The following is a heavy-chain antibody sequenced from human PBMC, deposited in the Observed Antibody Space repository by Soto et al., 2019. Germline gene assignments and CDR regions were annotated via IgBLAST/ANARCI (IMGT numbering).Heavy chain of an antibody. CDR2: INHSGST. CDR3: ARGTIFAVKGNYNYYYGMDV. V-gene: IGHV4-34*01. D-gene: IGHD3-3*01. CDR1: GGSFSGYY. Sequence: PSETLSLTCAVYGGSFSGYYWSWIRQPPGKGLEWIGEINHSGSTNYNPSLKSRVTISVDTSKNQFSLKLSSVTAADTAVYYCARGTIFAVKGNYNYYYGMDVWGQGTTVTVSS. J-gene: IGHJ6*02.